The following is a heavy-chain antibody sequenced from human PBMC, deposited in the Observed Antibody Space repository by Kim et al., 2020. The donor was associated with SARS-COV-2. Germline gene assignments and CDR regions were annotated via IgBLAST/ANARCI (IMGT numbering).Heavy chain of an antibody. V-gene: IGHV6-1*01. CDR2: TYYRSKWYN. CDR3: ARDHELDYGSWSYWFDY. D-gene: IGHD3-10*01. Sequence: SQTLSLTCAISGDSVSSNSAAWNWIRQSPSRGLEWLGRTYYRSKWYNDYAVSVKSRITINPDTSKNQFSLQLNSVTPEDTAVYYCARDHELDYGSWSYWFDYWGQGTLVTVSS. CDR1: GDSVSSNSAA. J-gene: IGHJ5*01.